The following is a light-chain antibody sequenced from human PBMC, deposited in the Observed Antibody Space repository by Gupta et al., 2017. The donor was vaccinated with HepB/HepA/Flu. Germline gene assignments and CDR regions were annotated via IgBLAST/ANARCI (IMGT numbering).Light chain of an antibody. J-gene: IGKJ1*01. CDR3: HQETNWLWT. CDR1: QTIGNS. V-gene: IGKV3-15*01. Sequence: EIVLTQSPATLSMSPGERVILTCRASQTIGNSIAWYQVKPGQAPRLLIYRAATRDTDVTARFSGSGSGKMFTLTISSLQSEDCALYYCHQETNWLWTFGQGTKVEIK. CDR2: RAA.